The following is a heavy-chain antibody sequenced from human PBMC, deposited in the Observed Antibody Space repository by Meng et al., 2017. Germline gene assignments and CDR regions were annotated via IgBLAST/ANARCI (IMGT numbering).Heavy chain of an antibody. CDR1: GYTFTDYY. D-gene: IGHD6-6*01. Sequence: ASVKVSCKASGYTFTDYYIHWVRQAPGQGLKWMGRINPIGGGTNYAQKFQGRVTMSRDTSLSTAYMELSSLRSDDTAVYYCARDGSSSWSTEYWGQGTLVTVSS. J-gene: IGHJ4*02. CDR3: ARDGSSSWSTEY. V-gene: IGHV1-2*06. CDR2: INPIGGGT.